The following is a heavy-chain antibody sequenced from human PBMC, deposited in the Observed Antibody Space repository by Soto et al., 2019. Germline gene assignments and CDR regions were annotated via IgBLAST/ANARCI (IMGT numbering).Heavy chain of an antibody. J-gene: IGHJ4*02. V-gene: IGHV3-23*01. Sequence: ESGGGLVQPGGSLRLSCAASGFTFSSYAMSWVRQAPGKGLEWVSAISGSGGSTYYADSVKGRFTISRDNSKNTLYLQMNSLRAEDTAVYYCENLDYYDSSGYYRLFDYWGQGTLVTVSS. CDR2: ISGSGGST. D-gene: IGHD3-22*01. CDR3: ENLDYYDSSGYYRLFDY. CDR1: GFTFSSYA.